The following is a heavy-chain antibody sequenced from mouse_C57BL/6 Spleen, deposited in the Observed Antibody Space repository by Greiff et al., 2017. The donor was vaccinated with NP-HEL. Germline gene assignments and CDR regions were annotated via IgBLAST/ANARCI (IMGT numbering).Heavy chain of an antibody. V-gene: IGHV1-76*01. CDR3: ARDYGSSFDY. J-gene: IGHJ2*01. CDR2: IYPGSGNT. Sequence: QLKESGAELVRPGASVKLSCKASGYTFTDYYINWVKQRPGQGLEWIARIYPGSGNTYYNEKFKGKATLTAEKSSSTAYMQLSSLTSEDSAVYFCARDYGSSFDYWGQGTTLTVSS. CDR1: GYTFTDYY. D-gene: IGHD1-1*01.